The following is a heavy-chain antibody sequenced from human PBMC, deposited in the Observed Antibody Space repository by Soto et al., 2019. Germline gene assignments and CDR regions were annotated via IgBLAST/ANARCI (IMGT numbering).Heavy chain of an antibody. Sequence: QVQLVQSEAEVKEPGASVKVSCKASGYTFITYGMSWVRQAPGQGLDWMGWISTYNGDTKYADRLQGRVAMTTDTTTGTAYMELRSLRSDDTAVYYCARGPTDYYDNSGDYSLDYWGQGTLVTVSS. CDR2: ISTYNGDT. CDR1: GYTFITYG. V-gene: IGHV1-18*01. CDR3: ARGPTDYYDNSGDYSLDY. J-gene: IGHJ4*02. D-gene: IGHD3-22*01.